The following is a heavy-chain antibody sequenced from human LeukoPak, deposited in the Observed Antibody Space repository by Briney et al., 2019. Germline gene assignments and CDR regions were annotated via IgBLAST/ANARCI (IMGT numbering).Heavy chain of an antibody. CDR2: IWYDGSNK. D-gene: IGHD6-13*01. J-gene: IGHJ4*02. Sequence: GRSLRLSRAASVFTFISYGMHWVRQAPGKGLEGVAGIWYDGSNKYCADSVKGRLTISRDNSKNTLYLQMNSLRAEDTAVYYCARGSGLTGIAAAGPEGYWGQGTLVTVSS. CDR3: ARGSGLTGIAAAGPEGY. CDR1: VFTFISYG. V-gene: IGHV3-33*01.